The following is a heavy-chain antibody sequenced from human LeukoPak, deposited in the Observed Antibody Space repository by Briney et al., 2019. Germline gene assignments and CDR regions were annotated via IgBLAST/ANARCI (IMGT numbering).Heavy chain of an antibody. J-gene: IGHJ4*02. V-gene: IGHV3-21*06. CDR3: ARWYSSGWYSDY. CDR2: VSGTSEYI. D-gene: IGHD6-19*01. CDR1: GNYW. Sequence: GGSLRLSCAASGNYWMHWVRQVPGKGLEWVSSVSGTSEYIYYADSVRGRFTISRDNAKNTVYLQMNSLRAEDMAVYYCARWYSSGWYSDYWGQGTLVTVSS.